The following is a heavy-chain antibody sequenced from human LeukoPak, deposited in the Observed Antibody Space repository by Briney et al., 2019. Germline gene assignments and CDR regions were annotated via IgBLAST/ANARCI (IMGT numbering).Heavy chain of an antibody. D-gene: IGHD2-15*01. J-gene: IGHJ5*02. CDR1: GYTFTNYY. CDR3: ARVGISKGWFDP. V-gene: IGHV1-2*02. CDR2: IHPNTGGT. Sequence: SVRVSCRASGYTFTNYYKHWVRRAPGQGLEGMGWIHPNTGGTNFAQYFQGRVTMTRDTSISTAYMELSRLRSDDTAVYYCARVGISKGWFDPWGQGSLVIVSS.